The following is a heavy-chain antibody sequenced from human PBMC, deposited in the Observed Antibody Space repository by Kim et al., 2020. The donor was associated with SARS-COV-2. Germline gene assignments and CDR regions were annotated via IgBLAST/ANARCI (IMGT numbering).Heavy chain of an antibody. V-gene: IGHV3-23*01. CDR1: GFTFSSYA. CDR3: AKGVWFGEYLDY. D-gene: IGHD3-10*01. Sequence: GGSLRLSCAASGFTFSSYAMSWVRQAPGKGLEWVSTISGNGGNTYYADSVKGRFTISRDNSKNTLYLQMNSLRAEDTAVYYCAKGVWFGEYLDYWGQGTLVTVSS. J-gene: IGHJ4*02. CDR2: ISGNGGNT.